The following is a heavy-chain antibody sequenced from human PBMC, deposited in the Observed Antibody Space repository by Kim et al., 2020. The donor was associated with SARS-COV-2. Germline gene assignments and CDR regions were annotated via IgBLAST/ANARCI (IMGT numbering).Heavy chain of an antibody. CDR1: GGTFSTYA. D-gene: IGHD2-21*01. CDR2: IIPMFGTA. CDR3: AKGEYCGRDTSYGMHYHCASDV. V-gene: IGHV1-69*13. J-gene: IGHJ6*02. Sequence: SVKVSCKASGGTFSTYAISWVRQAPGQGLEWMGGIIPMFGTANYPQKFRGRVTLTADESTTTTYMEMSNLRSEDTALYYCAKGEYCGRDTSYGMHYHCASDVWGQGTTVTVSS.